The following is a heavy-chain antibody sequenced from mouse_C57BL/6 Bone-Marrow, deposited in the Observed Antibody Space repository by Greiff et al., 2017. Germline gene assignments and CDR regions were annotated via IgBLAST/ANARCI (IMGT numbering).Heavy chain of an antibody. CDR2: FYPGSGSI. J-gene: IGHJ4*01. V-gene: IGHV1-62-2*01. D-gene: IGHD3-2*02. CDR3: ARHERGEAQAAGAMDY. CDR1: GYTFTEYT. Sequence: QVQLQQSGAELVKPGASVKLSCKASGYTFTEYTIHWVKQRSGQGLEWIGWFYPGSGSIKYNEKFKDTAPLTADKSSSTVYMEISRLTSEDSAVYFCARHERGEAQAAGAMDYWGQGTSVTVSS.